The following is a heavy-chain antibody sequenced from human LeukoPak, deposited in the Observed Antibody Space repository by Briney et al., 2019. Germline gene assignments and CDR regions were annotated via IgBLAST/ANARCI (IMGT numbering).Heavy chain of an antibody. CDR3: ARGGIVVVPAAIRRPFDY. V-gene: IGHV3-48*01. CDR2: ISSSSSTI. D-gene: IGHD2-2*02. J-gene: IGHJ4*02. CDR1: GFTFSSYA. Sequence: GGSLRLSCAASGFTFSSYAMSWVRQAPGKRLEWVSYISSSSSTIYYADSVKGRFTISRDNAKNSLYLQMNSLRAEDTAVYYCARGGIVVVPAAIRRPFDYWGQGTLVTVSS.